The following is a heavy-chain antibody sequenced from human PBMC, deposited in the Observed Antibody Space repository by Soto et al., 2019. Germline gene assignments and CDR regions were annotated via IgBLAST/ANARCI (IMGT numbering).Heavy chain of an antibody. J-gene: IGHJ1*01. D-gene: IGHD2-21*02. CDR2: IGSAGKI. Sequence: EVQLVESGGGLIQPGGSLRLSCAASGFTVSSYQLNWVRQSPGKGLEWVSIIGSAGKIYYAASVKGRFTISRDNLKNTLNLQMNSLRDEAKAVYYCVKDTAGPFHLWGQGTLVTVSS. V-gene: IGHV3-53*01. CDR3: VKDTAGPFHL. CDR1: GFTVSSYQ.